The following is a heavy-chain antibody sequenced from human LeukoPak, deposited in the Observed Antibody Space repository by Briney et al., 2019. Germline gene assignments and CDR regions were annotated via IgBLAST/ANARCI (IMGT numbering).Heavy chain of an antibody. J-gene: IGHJ6*03. Sequence: GGSLRLSCAASGFTFSSYTMNWVRQPPGEGLEWVSNIGTSSTTIYYADSVKGRFTISRDNAKNSLYLQMNSLRADDTAVYYCARFAAGGSYYYYMDVWGKGTTVTVSS. CDR2: IGTSSTTI. D-gene: IGHD6-25*01. V-gene: IGHV3-48*01. CDR1: GFTFSSYT. CDR3: ARFAAGGSYYYYMDV.